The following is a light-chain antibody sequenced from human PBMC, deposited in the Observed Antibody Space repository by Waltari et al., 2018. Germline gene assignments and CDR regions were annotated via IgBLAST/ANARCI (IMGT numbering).Light chain of an antibody. CDR3: AAWDDSLSGLV. CDR1: SSNIGSNY. J-gene: IGLJ3*02. Sequence: QSVLTQPPSASGTPGQKVTISCNGSSSNIGSNYVYWYQQLPGTAPKLLICKNNQRPSGVPDRFSDSKSGTSASLAINGLRSEDEADYYCAAWDDSLSGLVLGGGTKVTVL. CDR2: KNN. V-gene: IGLV1-47*01.